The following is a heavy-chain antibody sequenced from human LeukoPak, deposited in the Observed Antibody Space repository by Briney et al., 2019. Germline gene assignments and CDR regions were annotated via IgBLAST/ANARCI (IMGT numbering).Heavy chain of an antibody. CDR2: IRYDGSNK. D-gene: IGHD3-22*01. J-gene: IGHJ4*02. CDR1: GFTFSNYG. CDR3: AKDLFHYDSSPYALRGYFDY. V-gene: IGHV3-30*02. Sequence: GGSLRLSCAASGFTFSNYGMHWVRQAPGKGLEWVAFIRYDGSNKYYADSVKGRFTISRDNSKNTLYLQMNSLRAEDTAVYYCAKDLFHYDSSPYALRGYFDYWGQGTLVTVSS.